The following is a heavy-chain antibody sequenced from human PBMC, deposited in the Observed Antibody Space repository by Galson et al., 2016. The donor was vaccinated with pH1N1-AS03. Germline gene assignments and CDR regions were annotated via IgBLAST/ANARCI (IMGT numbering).Heavy chain of an antibody. CDR3: ARGRGYHLRDTTDY. V-gene: IGHV1-24*01. CDR2: FDLEEDEI. J-gene: IGHJ4*02. Sequence: SVKVSCKVSGYSLSDLSIHWVRQAPGRGLEWMGGFDLEEDEILYAQKFQGRVTITADEFMRTVNMELSSLTSEDTAVYYCARGRGYHLRDTTDYWGLGTLVTVSS. D-gene: IGHD1-26*01. CDR1: GYSLSDLS.